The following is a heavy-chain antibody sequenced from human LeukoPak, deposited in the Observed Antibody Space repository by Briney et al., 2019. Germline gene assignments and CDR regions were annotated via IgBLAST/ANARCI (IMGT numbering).Heavy chain of an antibody. V-gene: IGHV3-23*01. D-gene: IGHD3-10*01. CDR2: ISGSGGST. CDR3: AKDLADYYGSAYFDY. J-gene: IGHJ4*02. Sequence: GGSLRLSCAASGFTFSSYAMSWVRQAPGKGLEWVSAISGSGGSTYYADSVKGRFTISRDNSKNTLYLQMNSLRAEDTAVYYCAKDLADYYGSAYFDYWGQGTLVTVSS. CDR1: GFTFSSYA.